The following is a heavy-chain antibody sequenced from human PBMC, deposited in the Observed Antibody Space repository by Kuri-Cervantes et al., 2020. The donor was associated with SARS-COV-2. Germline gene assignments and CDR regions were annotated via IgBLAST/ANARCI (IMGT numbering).Heavy chain of an antibody. CDR1: GFTFSSYA. CDR2: ISYDGSNK. Sequence: GGSLRLSCAASGFTFSSYAMHWVRQAPGKGLEWVAVISYDGSNKYYADSVKGRFTISRDNFKNTLYLQMNSLRAEDTAVYYCVRDGDHWNFDYWGQGTLVTVSS. V-gene: IGHV3-30-3*01. CDR3: VRDGDHWNFDY. J-gene: IGHJ4*02. D-gene: IGHD1-1*01.